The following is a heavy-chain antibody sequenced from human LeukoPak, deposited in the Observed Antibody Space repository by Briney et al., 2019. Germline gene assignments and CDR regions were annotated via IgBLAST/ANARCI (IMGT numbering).Heavy chain of an antibody. CDR3: ARDSSSWINWFDP. CDR1: GYTFTSYD. J-gene: IGHJ5*02. Sequence: ASVKVSCKASGYTFTSYDINWVRQATGQGLEWMGWINPNSGGTNYAQKFQGRVTMTRDTSISTAYMELSRLRSDDTAVYYCARDSSSWINWFDPWGQGTLVTVSS. CDR2: INPNSGGT. D-gene: IGHD6-13*01. V-gene: IGHV1-2*02.